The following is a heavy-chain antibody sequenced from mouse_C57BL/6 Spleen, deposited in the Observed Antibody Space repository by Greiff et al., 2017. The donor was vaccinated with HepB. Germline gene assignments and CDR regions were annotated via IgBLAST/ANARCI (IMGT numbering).Heavy chain of an antibody. CDR3: ARRGIRAWYFDV. J-gene: IGHJ1*03. CDR1: GFTFSSYG. Sequence: DVMLVESGGDLVKPGGSLKLSCAASGFTFSSYGMSWVRQTPDKRLEWVATISSGGSYTYYPDSVKGRFTISRDNAKNTLYLQMSSLKSEDTAMYYCARRGIRAWYFDVWGTGTTVTVSS. V-gene: IGHV5-6*02. CDR2: ISSGGSYT.